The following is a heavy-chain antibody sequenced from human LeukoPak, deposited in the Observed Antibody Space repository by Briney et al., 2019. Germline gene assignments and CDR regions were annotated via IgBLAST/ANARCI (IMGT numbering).Heavy chain of an antibody. CDR1: GYTFTGFY. J-gene: IGHJ4*02. Sequence: ASVKVSCEASGYTFTGFYMRWVRQAPGQGLEWMGWINPNSGGTNYAQRFQGRVTMTRDTSISTAYMELSRLTSDDTAVYYCAREPPRITVAGTPDYWGQGTLVTVSS. D-gene: IGHD6-19*01. V-gene: IGHV1-2*02. CDR3: AREPPRITVAGTPDY. CDR2: INPNSGGT.